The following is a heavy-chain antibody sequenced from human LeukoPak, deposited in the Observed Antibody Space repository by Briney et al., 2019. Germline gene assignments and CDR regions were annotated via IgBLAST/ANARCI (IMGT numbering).Heavy chain of an antibody. CDR3: AREGYGSGTYLDY. D-gene: IGHD3-10*01. CDR2: INTNDGGT. J-gene: IGHJ4*02. Sequence: ASVTVSFKSSGYTFTIYYMHWVRQPPAQGLAWMGRINTNDGGTNYAQKFQGRVTMTSDMSTSTVYMELSSLRSEDTAVYYCAREGYGSGTYLDYWGQGTLVTVSS. V-gene: IGHV1-46*01. CDR1: GYTFTIYY.